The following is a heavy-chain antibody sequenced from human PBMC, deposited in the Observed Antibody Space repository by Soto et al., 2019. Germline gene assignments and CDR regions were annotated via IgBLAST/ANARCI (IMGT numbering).Heavy chain of an antibody. D-gene: IGHD3-10*01. CDR1: GYTFSSIG. CDR2: IRPHNNDI. J-gene: IGHJ4*02. Sequence: QVQLVQSGAEVKKPGASVTVSCKTSGYTFSSIGISWVRQAPGQGLEWMGWIRPHNNDINYAQRLQGRVTMTTDTSTSTAYMELRSLRSDDTAVYFCARDLDASGSYYTPYWGQGTLVTVSS. V-gene: IGHV1-18*01. CDR3: ARDLDASGSYYTPY.